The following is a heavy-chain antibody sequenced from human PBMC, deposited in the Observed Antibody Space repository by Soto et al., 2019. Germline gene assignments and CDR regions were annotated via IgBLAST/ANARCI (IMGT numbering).Heavy chain of an antibody. D-gene: IGHD3-3*01. CDR3: VRDWSSEGDY. CDR2: IKQDGSKK. Sequence: GGSLRLSCAASGFTFSAYWMTWVRQAPGKGLERVANIKQDGSKKNYVDFVNGRFTISRDNAKNSVFLQMNSLRVEDTAGYYCVRDWSSEGDYWGQGTLVTVSS. CDR1: GFTFSAYW. V-gene: IGHV3-7*05. J-gene: IGHJ4*02.